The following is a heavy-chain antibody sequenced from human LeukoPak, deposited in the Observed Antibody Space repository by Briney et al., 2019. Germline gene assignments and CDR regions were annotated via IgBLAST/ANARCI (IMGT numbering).Heavy chain of an antibody. CDR1: GFTFSSYA. CDR3: AKDSITMVRGVIIVFDY. Sequence: PGGSLRLSCAASGFTFSSYAMSWVRQAPGKGLEWVSAISGSGGSTYYADSVKGRFTISRDNSKNTLYLQMNSLRAEDTAVDHCAKDSITMVRGVIIVFDYWGQGTLVTVSS. J-gene: IGHJ4*02. CDR2: ISGSGGST. V-gene: IGHV3-23*01. D-gene: IGHD3-10*01.